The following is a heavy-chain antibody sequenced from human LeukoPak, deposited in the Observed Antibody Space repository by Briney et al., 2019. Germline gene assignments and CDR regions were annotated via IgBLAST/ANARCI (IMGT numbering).Heavy chain of an antibody. CDR2: ISAYNGNT. D-gene: IGHD2-15*01. CDR1: GYTFTSYG. V-gene: IGHV1-18*01. CDR3: ARCGGYCSGGSCYAAWFDP. Sequence: ASVKVSCKASGYTFTSYGISWVRQAPGQGLEWMGWISAYNGNTNYAQKLQGRVTMTTDTSTSTAYMELRSLRSDDTAVYYCARCGGYCSGGSCYAAWFDPWGQGTLVTVSS. J-gene: IGHJ5*02.